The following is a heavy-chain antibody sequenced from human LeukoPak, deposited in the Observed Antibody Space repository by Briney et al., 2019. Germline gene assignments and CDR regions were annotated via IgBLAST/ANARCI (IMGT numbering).Heavy chain of an antibody. CDR1: GYTFTIYD. D-gene: IGHD1-26*01. Sequence: ASVKVSCKASGYTFTIYDINWVRQATGQGLEWMGWINPNSGNTGYAQRFQGRVTITRNTSISTAYMELSSLRSEDTAVYYCARLCSEVLSWELLGYNWFDPWGQGTLVTVSS. J-gene: IGHJ5*02. CDR2: INPNSGNT. CDR3: ARLCSEVLSWELLGYNWFDP. V-gene: IGHV1-8*03.